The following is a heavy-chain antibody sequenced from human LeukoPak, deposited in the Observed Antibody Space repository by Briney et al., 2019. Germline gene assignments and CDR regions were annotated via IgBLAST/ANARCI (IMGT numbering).Heavy chain of an antibody. J-gene: IGHJ4*02. V-gene: IGHV3-23*01. CDR3: AKDLRTYGSGIYRLPTVIFNY. D-gene: IGHD3-10*01. CDR1: LFSFSTYP. Sequence: GGSLRLSCAASLFSFSTYPMTSVRQAPAKGPEWVSSIISTGDSTYYADSEKGRFTISRDNSKNTLYLQMNSLRAEDTAIYYCAKDLRTYGSGIYRLPTVIFNYWGQGTLVTVSS. CDR2: IISTGDST.